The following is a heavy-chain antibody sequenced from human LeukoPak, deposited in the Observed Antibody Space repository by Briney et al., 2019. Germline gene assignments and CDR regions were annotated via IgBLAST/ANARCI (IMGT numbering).Heavy chain of an antibody. V-gene: IGHV3-33*01. CDR3: ARDRATTYFDY. D-gene: IGHD1-1*01. CDR2: IWYDGSNQ. Sequence: AGSLTLSCAASGFTFRNFGIHWVRQAPGKGLEWEAFIWYDGSNQYYADSVKGRLTISRDNSKHTMYLQMNSLRAEDTAVYYCARDRATTYFDYWGQGTLVTVSS. CDR1: GFTFRNFG. J-gene: IGHJ4*02.